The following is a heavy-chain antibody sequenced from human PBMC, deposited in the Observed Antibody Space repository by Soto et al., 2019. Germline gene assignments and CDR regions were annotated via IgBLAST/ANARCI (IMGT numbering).Heavy chain of an antibody. CDR2: IYPSVGST. D-gene: IGHD3-10*01. Sequence: ASVKVSCKASGYTFTIYYMHWVRQAPGQGLEWMGIIYPSVGSTRNAQKFQGRVTITTDKSTSTAYMELSSLRSEDTAVYYCARAHGYGSGSYFDYWGQG. V-gene: IGHV1-46*01. CDR3: ARAHGYGSGSYFDY. J-gene: IGHJ4*02. CDR1: GYTFTIYY.